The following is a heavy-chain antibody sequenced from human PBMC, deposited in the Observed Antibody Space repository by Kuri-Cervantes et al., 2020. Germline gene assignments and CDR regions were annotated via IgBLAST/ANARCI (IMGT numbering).Heavy chain of an antibody. D-gene: IGHD6-13*01. J-gene: IGHJ4*02. CDR3: ARGGYSSSWYLIEHIDY. Sequence: GESLKISCAASGFTFSSYGMHWVRQAPGKGLEWVAVISYDGSNKYYADSVKGRFTISRDNSKNTLYLQMNSLRAEDTAVYYCARGGYSSSWYLIEHIDYWGQGTLVTVSS. CDR1: GFTFSSYG. V-gene: IGHV3-30*03. CDR2: ISYDGSNK.